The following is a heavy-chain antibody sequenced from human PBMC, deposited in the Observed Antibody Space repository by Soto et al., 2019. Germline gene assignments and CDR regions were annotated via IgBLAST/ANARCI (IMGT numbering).Heavy chain of an antibody. CDR1: GFTVSSNY. J-gene: IGHJ4*02. CDR2: IYSGGST. CDR3: VGFRVFY. Sequence: EVQLVESGGGLVQPGGSLRLSCAASGFTVSSNYMSWVRQAPGKGLEWVSVIYSGGSTYYADSVKGRFTISRDNSKNTLYIQMNSLRAEYTAVYYSVGFRVFYWGQGTLVTVSS. V-gene: IGHV3-66*01.